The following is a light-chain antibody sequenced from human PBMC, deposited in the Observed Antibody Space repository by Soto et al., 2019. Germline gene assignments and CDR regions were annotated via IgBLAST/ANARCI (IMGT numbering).Light chain of an antibody. CDR2: GAS. Sequence: EIVLTQSPGTLSLSPGERATLSCRASQSVSSSYLAWYQQKPGQAPRLLIYGASSRATGIPDRFSGSGSGTDFTLTISRLEPDFFAVYYCQQYGSSPKRFGQGTRLDI. J-gene: IGKJ1*01. CDR1: QSVSSSY. CDR3: QQYGSSPKR. V-gene: IGKV3-20*01.